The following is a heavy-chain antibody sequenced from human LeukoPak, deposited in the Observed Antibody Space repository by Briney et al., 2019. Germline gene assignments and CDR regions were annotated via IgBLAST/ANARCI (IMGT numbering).Heavy chain of an antibody. CDR3: ASALTTVTPHFHY. D-gene: IGHD4-17*01. CDR1: GFTFSDYW. V-gene: IGHV3-74*01. CDR2: IDTDGSSA. J-gene: IGHJ4*02. Sequence: GGSLRLSCAASGFTFSDYWMHWVRQAPGKGLVWVSRIDTDGSSATYADSVKGRFTISRDNAKNTVYLQMNSLSVEDTGVYYCASALTTVTPHFHYWGQGTLVTASS.